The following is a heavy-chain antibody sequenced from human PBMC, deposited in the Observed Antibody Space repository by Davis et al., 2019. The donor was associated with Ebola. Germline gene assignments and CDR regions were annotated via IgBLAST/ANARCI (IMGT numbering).Heavy chain of an antibody. D-gene: IGHD3-9*01. J-gene: IGHJ6*02. Sequence: SETLSLTCAVYGGSFSGYYWSWIRQPPGKGLEWIGEINHRGRTNYNPSLKSRVTISVDTSKNQFSLKLSSVTAADTAVYYCAREYYDILTGPWGMDVWGQGTTVTVSS. V-gene: IGHV4-34*01. CDR2: INHRGRT. CDR1: GGSFSGYY. CDR3: AREYYDILTGPWGMDV.